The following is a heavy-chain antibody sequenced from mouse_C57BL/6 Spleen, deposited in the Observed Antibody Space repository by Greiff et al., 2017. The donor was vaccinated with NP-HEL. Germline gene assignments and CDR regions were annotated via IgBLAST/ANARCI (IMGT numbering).Heavy chain of an antibody. J-gene: IGHJ4*01. V-gene: IGHV5-4*01. D-gene: IGHD2-4*01. CDR2: ISDGGSYT. Sequence: EVKLMESGGGLVKPGGSLKLSCAASGFTFSSYAMSWVRQTPEKRLEWVATISDGGSYTYYPDNVKGRFTISRDNAKNNLYLHMSHLKSEDTAMYYCARDLFDYDVGYAMDYWGQGTSVTVSS. CDR1: GFTFSSYA. CDR3: ARDLFDYDVGYAMDY.